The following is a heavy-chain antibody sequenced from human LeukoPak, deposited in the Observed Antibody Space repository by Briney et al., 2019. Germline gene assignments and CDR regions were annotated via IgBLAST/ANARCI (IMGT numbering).Heavy chain of an antibody. D-gene: IGHD6-13*01. CDR1: GGSVSSGSYH. J-gene: IGHJ4*02. CDR3: ARDRQRYSSSWAFDY. Sequence: SETLSLTCTVSGGSVSSGSYHWRWIRQPPGKGLEWIGYIYYSGNTNYNPSLKSRVTISVDASKNQFSLKLSSATAADTAVYYCARDRQRYSSSWAFDYWGQGTLVTVSS. V-gene: IGHV4-61*01. CDR2: IYYSGNT.